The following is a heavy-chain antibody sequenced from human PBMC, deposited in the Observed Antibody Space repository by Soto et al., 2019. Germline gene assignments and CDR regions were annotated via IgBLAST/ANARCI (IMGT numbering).Heavy chain of an antibody. V-gene: IGHV3-21*01. Sequence: GGSLRLSCAASGFTFSSYSMNWVRQAPGKWLEWVSSISSSSSYIYYADSVKGRFTISRDNAKNSLYLQMNSLRAEDTAEYYCARDPGLAQYYDSSGHSGGASDIYGQQXM. D-gene: IGHD3-22*01. CDR1: GFTFSSYS. CDR3: ARDPGLAQYYDSSGHSGGASDI. J-gene: IGHJ3*02. CDR2: ISSSSSYI.